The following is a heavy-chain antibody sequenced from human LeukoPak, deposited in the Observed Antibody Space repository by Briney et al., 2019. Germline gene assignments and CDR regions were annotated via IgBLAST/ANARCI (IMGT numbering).Heavy chain of an antibody. CDR3: ARRNYGDYGEDWFDP. CDR1: GYSFTSYW. J-gene: IGHJ5*02. D-gene: IGHD4-17*01. CDR2: IYPGDSDT. Sequence: GESLKISCKDSGYSFTSYWIGWVRQMPGKGLEWMGIIYPGDSDTRYSPSFQGQVTISADKSISTAYLQWSSLKASDTAMYYCARRNYGDYGEDWFDPWGQGTLVTVSS. V-gene: IGHV5-51*01.